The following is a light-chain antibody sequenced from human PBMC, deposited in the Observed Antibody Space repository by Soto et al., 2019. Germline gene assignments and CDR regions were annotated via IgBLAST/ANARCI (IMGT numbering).Light chain of an antibody. CDR1: QGIGSA. CDR3: QNFRSSAIS. CDR2: DAS. J-gene: IGKJ4*01. Sequence: AIQLTQSPSSLSASVGDRVSITCRASQGIGSALAWYQLKPGAAPTLLIYDASTLESGVPSRFSGSRSGADFTLTISSLQPEDFATYYCQNFRSSAISFGGGTNVELK. V-gene: IGKV1-13*02.